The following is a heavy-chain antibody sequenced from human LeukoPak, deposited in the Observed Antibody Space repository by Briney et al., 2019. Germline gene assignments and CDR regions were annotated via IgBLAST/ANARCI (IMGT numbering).Heavy chain of an antibody. D-gene: IGHD5-24*01. CDR1: GSTFTNAW. CDR3: AHGRWHYDALDV. Sequence: GGSLRLSCAASGSTFTNAWMNWVRQAPGKGLEWIGRIKSKSDGGTTDYAAPVKGRFTISRDDPTITLYLQMNSLQTEDTAVYYCAHGRWHYDALDVWGQGTMFTVSS. CDR2: IKSKSDGGTT. V-gene: IGHV3-15*01. J-gene: IGHJ3*01.